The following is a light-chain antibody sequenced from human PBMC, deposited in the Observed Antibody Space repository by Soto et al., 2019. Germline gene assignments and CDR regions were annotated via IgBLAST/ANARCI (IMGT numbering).Light chain of an antibody. CDR2: SAT. Sequence: QAVVTQEPSLTVSPGETVTLTCASSTAAVTSCFYPYWFQQKPGQAPRLLISSATHRHSGAPARFSGSHLGGKAALTLSGPQPEDEADYYCLRYYGAAPLVFGGGTKVTVL. V-gene: IGLV7-43*01. J-gene: IGLJ3*02. CDR1: TAAVTSCFY. CDR3: LRYYGAAPLV.